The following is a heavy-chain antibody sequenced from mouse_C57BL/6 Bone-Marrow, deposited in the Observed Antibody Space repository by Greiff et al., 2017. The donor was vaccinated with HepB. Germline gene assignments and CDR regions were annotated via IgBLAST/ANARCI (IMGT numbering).Heavy chain of an antibody. CDR2: IDPSDSYT. D-gene: IGHD1-2*01. Sequence: QQSCKASGYTFTSYWMQWVKQRPGQGLEWIGEIDPSDSYTNYNQKFKGKATLTVDTSSSTAYMQLSSLTSEDSAVYYCARHYYWGQGTLVTVSA. CDR3: ARHYY. CDR1: GYTFTSYW. J-gene: IGHJ3*01. V-gene: IGHV1-50*01.